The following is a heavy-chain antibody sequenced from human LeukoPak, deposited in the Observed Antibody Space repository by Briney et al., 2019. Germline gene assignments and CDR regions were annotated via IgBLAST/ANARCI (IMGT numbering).Heavy chain of an antibody. V-gene: IGHV1-2*02. CDR1: GHTFTGYY. CDR2: VDPNSGGT. Sequence: RASVKVSCKAPGHTFTGYYMHWVRQAPGQGLEWMGWVDPNSGGTSYAQKFQGRVTMTRDTSITTVYMELNRLNSDDTAVYYCARDSRVTNGDYWGQGTLVTVSS. J-gene: IGHJ4*02. D-gene: IGHD3-10*01. CDR3: ARDSRVTNGDY.